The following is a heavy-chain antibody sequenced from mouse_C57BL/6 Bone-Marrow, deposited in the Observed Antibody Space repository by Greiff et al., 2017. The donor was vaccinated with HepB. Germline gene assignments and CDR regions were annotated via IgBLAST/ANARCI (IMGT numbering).Heavy chain of an antibody. Sequence: VQLQQSGPVLVKPGASVKMSCKASGYTFTDYYMNWVKQSHGKSLEWIGVINPYNGGTSYNQKFKGKATLTVDKSSSTAYMELNSLTSEDSAVYYCARDYYGSKVDYRGQGTALAVSS. D-gene: IGHD1-1*01. CDR3: ARDYYGSKVDY. V-gene: IGHV1-19*01. CDR1: GYTFTDYY. J-gene: IGHJ2*01. CDR2: INPYNGGT.